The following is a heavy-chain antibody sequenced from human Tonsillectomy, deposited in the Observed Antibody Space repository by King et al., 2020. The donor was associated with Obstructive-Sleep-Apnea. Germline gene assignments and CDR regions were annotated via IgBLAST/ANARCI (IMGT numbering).Heavy chain of an antibody. V-gene: IGHV4-59*08. CDR3: ARSLDSSGYYYTNY. Sequence: QLQESGPGLVKPSETLSLTCTVSGGSISSYYWSWIRQPPGKGLEWIGYISYSWRTNYNPSLKSRVTISVDTSKNQFSLKLSSVTAADTAVYYCARSLDSSGYYYTNYWGQGTLVTVSS. CDR2: ISYSWRT. J-gene: IGHJ4*02. D-gene: IGHD3-22*01. CDR1: GGSISSYY.